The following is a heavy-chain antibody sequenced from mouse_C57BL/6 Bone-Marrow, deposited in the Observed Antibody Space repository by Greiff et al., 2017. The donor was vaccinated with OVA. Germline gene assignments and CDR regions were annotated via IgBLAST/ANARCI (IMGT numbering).Heavy chain of an antibody. Sequence: VHVKQSGPELVKPGASVKISCKASGYSFTGYYMNWVKQSPEKSLEWIGEINPSTGGTTYNQKFKAKATLTVDKSSSTAYMQLKSLTSEDSAVYYCARDGTSPFAYGGQGTLVTVSA. V-gene: IGHV1-42*01. CDR2: INPSTGGT. J-gene: IGHJ3*01. CDR3: ARDGTSPFAY. CDR1: GYSFTGYY. D-gene: IGHD2-14*01.